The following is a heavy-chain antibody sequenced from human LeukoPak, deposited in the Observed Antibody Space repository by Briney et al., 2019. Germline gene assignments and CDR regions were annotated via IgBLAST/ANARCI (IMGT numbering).Heavy chain of an antibody. J-gene: IGHJ4*02. CDR2: IYHSGST. D-gene: IGHD1-26*01. CDR3: ARVHSGSYYAY. CDR1: GYSISSGYY. Sequence: KPSETLSLTCTVSGYSISSGYYWGWIRQPPGKGLEWIGSIYHSGSTYYNPSLKSRVTISVDTSKNQFSLKLSSVTAADTAVYYCARVHSGSYYAYWGQGTLVTVSS. V-gene: IGHV4-38-2*02.